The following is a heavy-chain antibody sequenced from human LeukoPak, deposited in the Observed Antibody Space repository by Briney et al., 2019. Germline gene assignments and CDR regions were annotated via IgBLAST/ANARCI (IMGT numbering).Heavy chain of an antibody. CDR2: ISSSGSSM. CDR1: GFTFSDYY. Sequence: GGSLRLSCAASGFTFSDYYMSWVRQAPGKGLEWVSYISSSGSSMYYAGSVKGRFTISRDNAKNSLNLQMNSLRAEDTAVYYCARQIAVAGHNCFDPWGQGTLVTVSS. V-gene: IGHV3-11*01. CDR3: ARQIAVAGHNCFDP. J-gene: IGHJ5*02. D-gene: IGHD6-19*01.